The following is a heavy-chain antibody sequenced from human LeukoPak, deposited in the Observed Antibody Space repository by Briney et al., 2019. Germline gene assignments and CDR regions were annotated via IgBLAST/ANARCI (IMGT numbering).Heavy chain of an antibody. CDR1: GYTFTGYY. J-gene: IGHJ4*02. CDR2: INPNSGGT. Sequence: ASVKVSCKASGYTFTGYYMHWVRQAPGQGLEWMGWINPNSGGTNYAQKFQGRVTMTRDTSISTAYMELSRLRSDDTAVYYCARDDEYWDYYDSSGYFDYWGQGTLVTVSS. V-gene: IGHV1-2*02. D-gene: IGHD3-22*01. CDR3: ARDDEYWDYYDSSGYFDY.